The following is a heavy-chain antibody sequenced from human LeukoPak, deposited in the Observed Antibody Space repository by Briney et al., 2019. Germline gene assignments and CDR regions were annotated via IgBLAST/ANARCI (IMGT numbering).Heavy chain of an antibody. CDR2: ISDSGGST. J-gene: IGHJ4*02. Sequence: GGPLRLSCAASGFTFSSDAMSWVRQAPGKGLEWVSAISDSGGSTHYADFVKGRFTISRDNSKNTLYLQMNSLRAEDTAVYYCARWNNLGYWGQGTLVTVSS. CDR1: GFTFSSDA. V-gene: IGHV3-23*01. CDR3: ARWNNLGY. D-gene: IGHD1/OR15-1a*01.